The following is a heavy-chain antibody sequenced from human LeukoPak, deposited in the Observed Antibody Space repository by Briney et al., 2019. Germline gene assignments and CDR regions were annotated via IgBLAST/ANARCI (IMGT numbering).Heavy chain of an antibody. CDR2: IYYSGST. J-gene: IGHJ4*02. Sequence: SETLSLTCTVSGGSISSSSYYWGWFRQPPGKGLEWIGNIYYSGSTNYNPSLKSRVTISVETSKNQFSLKLSSVTAADTAVYYCARVTGYMIEDYFDYWGQGTLVTVSS. CDR3: ARVTGYMIEDYFDY. D-gene: IGHD3-22*01. V-gene: IGHV4-39*07. CDR1: GGSISSSSYY.